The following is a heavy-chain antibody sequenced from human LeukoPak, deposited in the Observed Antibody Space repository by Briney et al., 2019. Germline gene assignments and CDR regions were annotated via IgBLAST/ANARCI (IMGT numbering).Heavy chain of an antibody. D-gene: IGHD2-2*01. CDR3: ARGRSRYCSSTSCYRLDY. Sequence: SETLSLTCTVSGGSISSYYWSWIRQPPGKGLEWIGYIYYSGSTNYNPSLKSRLTISVDTSKNQFSLKLSSVTAADTAVYYCARGRSRYCSSTSCYRLDYWGQGTLVTVSS. CDR2: IYYSGST. J-gene: IGHJ4*02. CDR1: GGSISSYY. V-gene: IGHV4-59*12.